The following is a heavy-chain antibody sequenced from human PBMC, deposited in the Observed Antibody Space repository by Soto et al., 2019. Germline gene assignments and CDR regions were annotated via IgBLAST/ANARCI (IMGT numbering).Heavy chain of an antibody. CDR3: ATLPRIGYCSGGTCFSGFAS. Sequence: QVQLVQSGAELKKPGSSVRISCRASGGTFGSNAISWVRQAPGQGLEWMGNIVPSFGTPNFAQKFQDRVTFTADKSTDTAYMDLSRLRSEDTAVYYCATLPRIGYCSGGTCFSGFASWGQGTLVTVSS. CDR1: GGTFGSNA. CDR2: IVPSFGTP. V-gene: IGHV1-69*06. J-gene: IGHJ4*02. D-gene: IGHD2-15*01.